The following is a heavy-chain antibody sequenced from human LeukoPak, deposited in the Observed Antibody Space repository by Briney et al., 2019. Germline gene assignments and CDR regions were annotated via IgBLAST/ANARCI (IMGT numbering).Heavy chain of an antibody. Sequence: GSSVKVSCKASGGTFSSYAISWVRQAPGQGLEWMGRIIPILGIANYAQKFQGRVTITADKSTSTAYMELSSLRSEDTAVYYCASLRIRVAAASFDYWGQGTLVTVSS. CDR2: IIPILGIA. J-gene: IGHJ4*02. V-gene: IGHV1-69*04. D-gene: IGHD6-13*01. CDR1: GGTFSSYA. CDR3: ASLRIRVAAASFDY.